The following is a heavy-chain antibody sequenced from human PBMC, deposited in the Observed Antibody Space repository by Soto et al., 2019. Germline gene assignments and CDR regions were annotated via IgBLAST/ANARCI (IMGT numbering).Heavy chain of an antibody. CDR2: ISAYNGNT. D-gene: IGHD6-19*01. J-gene: IGHJ4*02. CDR3: ARDRSSSGL. Sequence: ASVKVSCKASGYTFSNYGMSWVRQAPGQGLEWMGWISAYNGNTNYAQKFHGRVTMTTDTSTSTAYMELRSLRSDDTAVYYCARDRSSSGLWGQGTLVTVSS. CDR1: GYTFSNYG. V-gene: IGHV1-18*01.